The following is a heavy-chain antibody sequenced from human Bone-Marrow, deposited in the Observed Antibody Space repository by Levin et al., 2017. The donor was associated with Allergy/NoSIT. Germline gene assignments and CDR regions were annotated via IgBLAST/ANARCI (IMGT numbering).Heavy chain of an antibody. CDR3: ARNGAWSFEF. J-gene: IGHJ4*02. D-gene: IGHD2-8*01. Sequence: GESLKISCASSGFTFSGYWMAWVRQAPGKGLEWVANINRDGGDGYYVDSVKGRFPISRDNARNSLDLQMNSLRVEDTAVYYCARNGAWSFEFWGQGTLVTVSS. CDR2: INRDGGDG. CDR1: GFTFSGYW. V-gene: IGHV3-7*02.